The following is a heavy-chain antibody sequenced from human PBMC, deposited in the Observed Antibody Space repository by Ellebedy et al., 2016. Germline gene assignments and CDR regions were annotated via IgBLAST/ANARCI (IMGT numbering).Heavy chain of an antibody. CDR1: GFAFSRYG. J-gene: IGHJ3*01. V-gene: IGHV3-30*07. D-gene: IGHD2-8*01. Sequence: GESLKISXEASGFAFSRYGLHWVRQAPGKGLEWVTFISFDGSRKYYSDSVEGRFTISRDNSEKKLYLQMSGLGAEDTAVYYCVTRHNGAFDVWGQGTRVTVSS. CDR2: ISFDGSRK. CDR3: VTRHNGAFDV.